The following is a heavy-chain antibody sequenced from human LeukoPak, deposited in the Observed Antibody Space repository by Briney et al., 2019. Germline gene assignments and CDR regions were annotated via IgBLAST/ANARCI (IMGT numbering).Heavy chain of an antibody. V-gene: IGHV3-7*01. CDR3: ATDPPGTVVPPAPPYFDY. Sequence: PGGSLRLSCAASGFTFSSYWMSWVRQAPGKGLEWVANIKQDGSEKYYVDSVKGRFTISRDNAKNSLYLQMNSLRAEDTTIYYCATDPPGTVVPPAPPYFDYWGQGALVTVSS. J-gene: IGHJ4*02. CDR2: IKQDGSEK. D-gene: IGHD2-2*01. CDR1: GFTFSSYW.